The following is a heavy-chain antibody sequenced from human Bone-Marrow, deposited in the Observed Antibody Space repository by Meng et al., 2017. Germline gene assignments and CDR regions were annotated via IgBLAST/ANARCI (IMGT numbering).Heavy chain of an antibody. CDR3: ARGPRVYIAVAGTFPIYGMDV. V-gene: IGHV4-34*01. J-gene: IGHJ6*01. CDR1: GGSFSGYY. D-gene: IGHD6-19*01. CDR2: INHSGST. Sequence: SQTRSLTGAVYGGSFSGYYWSWIRQPPGKGLEWMGEINHSGSTNYNPSLKSRVTISVDTSKNQFSLKLSSVTAADTAVYYCARGPRVYIAVAGTFPIYGMDVCGQGSTVAFSS.